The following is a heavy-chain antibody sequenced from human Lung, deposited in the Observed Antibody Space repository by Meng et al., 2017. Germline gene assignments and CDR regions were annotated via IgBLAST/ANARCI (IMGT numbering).Heavy chain of an antibody. J-gene: IGHJ4*02. Sequence: ASVKVSCKPSGYNFPDYYIHWVRRAPGQGLEWMGQINPKSGDTHYAQKSQARVTMTGDTSISTAYMELSGLRSDDTAMYYCARDEDISAAGKLFGDYWGQGTLVTVSS. CDR2: INPKSGDT. CDR1: GYNFPDYY. CDR3: ARDEDISAAGKLFGDY. D-gene: IGHD6-25*01. V-gene: IGHV1-2*06.